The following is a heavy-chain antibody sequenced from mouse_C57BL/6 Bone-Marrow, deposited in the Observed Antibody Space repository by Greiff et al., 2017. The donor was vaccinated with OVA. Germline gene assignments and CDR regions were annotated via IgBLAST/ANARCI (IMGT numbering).Heavy chain of an antibody. J-gene: IGHJ2*01. CDR1: GFTFSDAW. CDR3: TGVTRYYFDY. V-gene: IGHV6-6*01. D-gene: IGHD2-2*01. CDR2: IRNKANNHAT. Sequence: EVQLVESGGGLVQPGGSMKLSCAASGFTFSDAWMDWVRQSPEKGLEWVAEIRNKANNHATYYAESVKGRFTISRDDSKSSVYLQMNSLRAEDTGIYYCTGVTRYYFDYWGQGTTLTVSS.